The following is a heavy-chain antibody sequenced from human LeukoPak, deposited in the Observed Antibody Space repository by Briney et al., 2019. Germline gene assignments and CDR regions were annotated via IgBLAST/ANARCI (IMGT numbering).Heavy chain of an antibody. V-gene: IGHV4-38-2*02. Sequence: SETLSLTCTVSGYSISSGYDWGWIRQPPGKGLEWIGSIYYRRTIYYNPSLKSRVTISVDTSKNQFSLKLSSVTAADTAVYYCARSANCGGDCSFDYWGQGTLVTVSS. J-gene: IGHJ4*02. CDR2: IYYRRTI. CDR1: GYSISSGYD. D-gene: IGHD2-21*02. CDR3: ARSANCGGDCSFDY.